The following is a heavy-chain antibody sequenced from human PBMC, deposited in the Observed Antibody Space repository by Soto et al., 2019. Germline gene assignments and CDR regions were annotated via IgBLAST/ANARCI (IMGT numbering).Heavy chain of an antibody. V-gene: IGHV3-33*01. CDR3: ARDYDSSGYPRYYFDY. Sequence: QVQLVESGGGVVQPGRSLRLSCAASGFTFSSYGMHWVGQAPGKGLEWGAVIWYDGSNKYYADSVKGRFTISRDNSRNTLYLQMNSLRAEDTAVYYCARDYDSSGYPRYYFDYWGQGTLVTVSS. CDR1: GFTFSSYG. CDR2: IWYDGSNK. J-gene: IGHJ4*02. D-gene: IGHD3-22*01.